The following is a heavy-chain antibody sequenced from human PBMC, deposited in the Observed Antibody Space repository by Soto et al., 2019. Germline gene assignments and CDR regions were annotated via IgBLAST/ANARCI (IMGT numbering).Heavy chain of an antibody. V-gene: IGHV1-46*03. CDR3: ARVMRDCSSTSCYGRYFDY. D-gene: IGHD2-2*01. J-gene: IGHJ4*02. CDR1: GYTFTSYY. CDR2: INPSGGST. Sequence: QVQLVQSGAEVKKPGASVKVSCKASGYTFTSYYMHWVRQAPGQGLEWMGIINPSGGSTSYAQKFQGRVTVTRDTSTSTVYMELSSLRSEDTAVYYCARVMRDCSSTSCYGRYFDYWGQGTLVTVSS.